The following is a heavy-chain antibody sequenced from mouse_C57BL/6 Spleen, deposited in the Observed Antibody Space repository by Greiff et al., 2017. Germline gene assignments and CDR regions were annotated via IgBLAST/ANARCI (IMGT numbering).Heavy chain of an antibody. CDR1: GYTFTSYW. J-gene: IGHJ4*01. CDR3: ARGPTVVATEAMDY. V-gene: IGHV1-64*01. CDR2: IHPNSGST. Sequence: VQLQQPGAELVKPGASVKLSCKASGYTFTSYWMHWVQQRPGQGLEWIGMIHPNSGSTNYNEKFKSKATLTVDKSSSTAYMQLSSLTSEDSAVYYSARGPTVVATEAMDYWGQGTSVTVSS. D-gene: IGHD1-1*01.